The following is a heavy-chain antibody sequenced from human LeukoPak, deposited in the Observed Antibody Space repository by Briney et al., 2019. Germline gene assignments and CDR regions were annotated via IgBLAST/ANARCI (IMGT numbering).Heavy chain of an antibody. J-gene: IGHJ6*03. CDR1: GYTFTSYG. Sequence: GASVKVSCKASGYTFTSYGISWVRQAPGQGLEWMGWISAYNGNTNYAQKLQGRVTMTTDTSTSTAYMELRSLRSDDTAVYYCARGIVVVPAAIQYYYYMDVWGKGTTVTISS. D-gene: IGHD2-2*01. CDR2: ISAYNGNT. CDR3: ARGIVVVPAAIQYYYYMDV. V-gene: IGHV1-18*01.